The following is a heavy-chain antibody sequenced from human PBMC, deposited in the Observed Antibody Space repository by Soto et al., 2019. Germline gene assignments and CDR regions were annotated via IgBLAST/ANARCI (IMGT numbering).Heavy chain of an antibody. CDR1: GFTLSSYA. CDR2: ISGSGGRT. V-gene: IGHV3-23*01. D-gene: IGHD6-13*01. J-gene: IGHJ4*02. CDR3: AKDHEIAVAGFFHY. Sequence: EVQLLESGGGLVQPGGSLRLSCAASGFTLSSYAMSWVRQAPGKGLEWVSGISGSGGRTQYADSMKGRFTISRDNAKNTLYLQMDSLRAEDTAVYYCAKDHEIAVAGFFHYWGQGTLVTVSS.